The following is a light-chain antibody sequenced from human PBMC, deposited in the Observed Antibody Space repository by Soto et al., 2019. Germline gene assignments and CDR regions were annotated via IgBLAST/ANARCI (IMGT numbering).Light chain of an antibody. CDR3: SSYKSSSPSCL. V-gene: IGLV2-14*01. J-gene: IGLJ6*01. Sequence: ALTQPASVSGSPGQSITISCTATNSDIGFYNYVSWYQQHPGEAPKLTIYEVAKRPSGVSSRFSGSKSGNTASLTISGLQDEDEADYHCSSYKSSSPSCLFGNGKKLTVL. CDR2: EVA. CDR1: NSDIGFYNY.